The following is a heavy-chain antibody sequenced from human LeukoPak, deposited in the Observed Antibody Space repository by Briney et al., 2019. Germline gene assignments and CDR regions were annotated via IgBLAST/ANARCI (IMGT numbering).Heavy chain of an antibody. V-gene: IGHV4-59*08. Sequence: SETLSLTCTVSGGSISSYYGSWIRQPPGKGLEWIGYIYYSGSTNYNPSLKSRVTMSVDTSKNQFSLKLSSVTAADTAVYYCAKRRTRQPFDYWGQGTLVTVSS. J-gene: IGHJ4*02. D-gene: IGHD3/OR15-3a*01. CDR1: GGSISSYY. CDR3: AKRRTRQPFDY. CDR2: IYYSGST.